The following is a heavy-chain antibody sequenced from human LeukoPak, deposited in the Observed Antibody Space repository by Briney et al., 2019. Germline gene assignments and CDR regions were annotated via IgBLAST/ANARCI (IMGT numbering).Heavy chain of an antibody. V-gene: IGHV3-23*01. CDR2: LSGSGVST. CDR1: EFTSSPYG. D-gene: IGHD3-22*01. Sequence: GGSLRLSCAASEFTSSPYGMTWVRQAPGKGLEWVSSLSGSGVSTYYADSVKGRFTISRDMSKNTLCLQMNNLRADDTAVYYCAKGAYDIDFRGQGTLVTVSS. CDR3: AKGAYDIDF. J-gene: IGHJ4*02.